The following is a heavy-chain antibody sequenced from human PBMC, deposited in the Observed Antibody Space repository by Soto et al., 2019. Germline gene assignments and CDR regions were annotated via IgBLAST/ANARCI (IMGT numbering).Heavy chain of an antibody. CDR2: ISYDGSNK. Sequence: GGSLRLSCAASGFTFSSYAMHWVHQAPGKGLEWVAVISYDGSNKYYADSVKGRFTISRDNSKNTLYLQMNSLRAEDTAVYYCARDLYSSGWYSYWGQGTLVTVSS. CDR3: ARDLYSSGWYSY. CDR1: GFTFSSYA. D-gene: IGHD6-19*01. J-gene: IGHJ4*02. V-gene: IGHV3-30-3*01.